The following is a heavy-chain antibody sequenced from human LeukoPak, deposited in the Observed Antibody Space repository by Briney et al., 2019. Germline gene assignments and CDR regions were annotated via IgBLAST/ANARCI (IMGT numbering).Heavy chain of an antibody. V-gene: IGHV3-74*01. Sequence: GGSLRLSCAASGITFSNYWMHWVRQAPRKGLVWVSRINSDGSSTRYADSVKGRFTISRDNAKNTLYLQMNSLRAEDTAVYYCARDRYYGMDVWGQGTTVTVSS. CDR3: ARDRYYGMDV. CDR2: INSDGSST. J-gene: IGHJ6*02. CDR1: GITFSNYW.